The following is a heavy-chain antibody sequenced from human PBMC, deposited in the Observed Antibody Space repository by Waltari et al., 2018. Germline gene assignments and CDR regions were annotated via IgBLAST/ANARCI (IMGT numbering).Heavy chain of an antibody. J-gene: IGHJ5*02. CDR2: IYPGDSDT. Sequence: EVQLVQSGAEVKKPGESLKISCTGSGSSFNSYWTGWVRQVPGKGLEWMGIIYPGDSDTRYSPSFQGQVTISADKSISTAYLQWSSLKASDTAMYYCARARYCSGGSCYRGWFDPWGQGTLVTVSS. D-gene: IGHD2-15*01. CDR3: ARARYCSGGSCYRGWFDP. V-gene: IGHV5-51*01. CDR1: GSSFNSYW.